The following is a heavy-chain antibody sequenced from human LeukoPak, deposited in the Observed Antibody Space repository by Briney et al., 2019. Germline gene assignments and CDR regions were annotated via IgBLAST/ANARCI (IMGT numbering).Heavy chain of an antibody. J-gene: IGHJ4*02. CDR1: GFTFSSYA. CDR3: AKPDCSYTDCYRPTY. CDR2: ISGSDGTT. D-gene: IGHD2-2*02. V-gene: IGHV3-23*01. Sequence: PGGSLRLSCAASGFTFSSYAMNWIRQAPGKGLEWVSAISGSDGTTYYADSVKDRFTISRDNSKNTLYLQMNSLRAEDTAVYYCAKPDCSYTDCYRPTYWGQGTLVTVSS.